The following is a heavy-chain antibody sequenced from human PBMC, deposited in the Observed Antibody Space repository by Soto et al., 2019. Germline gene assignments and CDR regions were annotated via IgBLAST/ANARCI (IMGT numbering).Heavy chain of an antibody. J-gene: IGHJ4*02. CDR2: ISAYDEST. CDR3: AKDRDILTD. D-gene: IGHD3-9*01. CDR1: GFTFSTYA. Sequence: EVQLLESGGGLVQPGGSLRLSCTASGFTFSTYAMSWVRQAPGRGLEWVSSISAYDESTYYAESVKGRFTISRDNSKNTLYLQMDSLRAEDTAMYYCAKDRDILTDWGQGTLVTVSS. V-gene: IGHV3-23*01.